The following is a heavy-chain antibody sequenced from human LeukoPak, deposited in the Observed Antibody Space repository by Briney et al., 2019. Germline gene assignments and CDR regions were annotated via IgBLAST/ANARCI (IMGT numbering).Heavy chain of an antibody. V-gene: IGHV3-9*01. D-gene: IGHD6-13*01. Sequence: PGGSLRLSCAASGFTFDDYAMHWVRQAPGKGLEGVSGNSWNRGSIVYADSVKGRFTISRDNAKNSLYLQMNSLRAEDTALYYCAKVFDSSSWNFDYWGQGTLVTVSS. CDR3: AKVFDSSSWNFDY. CDR2: NSWNRGSI. J-gene: IGHJ4*02. CDR1: GFTFDDYA.